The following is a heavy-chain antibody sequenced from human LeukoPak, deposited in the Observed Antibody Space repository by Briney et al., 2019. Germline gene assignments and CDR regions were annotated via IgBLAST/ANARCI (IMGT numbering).Heavy chain of an antibody. CDR2: IRYDGSNK. CDR3: ASLGATIGDAFDI. Sequence: GGSLRLSCAASGFTFSSYGMHWVRQAPGKGLEWVAFIRYDGSNKYDADSVKGRFTISRDNSKNTLYLQMNSLRAEDTAVYYCASLGATIGDAFDIWGQGTMVTVSS. J-gene: IGHJ3*02. D-gene: IGHD1-26*01. V-gene: IGHV3-30*02. CDR1: GFTFSSYG.